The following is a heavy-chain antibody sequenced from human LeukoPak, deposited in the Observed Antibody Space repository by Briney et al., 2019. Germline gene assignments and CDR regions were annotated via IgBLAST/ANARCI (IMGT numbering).Heavy chain of an antibody. V-gene: IGHV3-20*01. CDR2: IIWNGGST. CDR1: GFNFDDYG. Sequence: GGSLRLSCAASGFNFDDYGMSWVRQVPGKGLEWVSGIIWNGGSTGYADSAKGRFTISRDNAKNSLYLQMNSLRAEDTALYHCARVRGYYNSGDYYYPHYLESWGQGTLVTVSS. D-gene: IGHD3-22*01. CDR3: ARVRGYYNSGDYYYPHYLES. J-gene: IGHJ4*02.